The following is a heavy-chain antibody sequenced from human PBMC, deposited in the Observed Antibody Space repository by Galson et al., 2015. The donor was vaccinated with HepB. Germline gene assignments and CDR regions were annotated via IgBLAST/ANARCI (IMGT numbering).Heavy chain of an antibody. Sequence: SLRLSCAASGFTFSSYSMNWVRQAPGKGLEWVSYISSSSSTIYYADSVKGRFTISRDNAKNSLYLQMNSLRAEDTAVYYCVRKGYYYDSSGYGLVWGQGTTVTVSS. CDR1: GFTFSSYS. D-gene: IGHD3-22*01. J-gene: IGHJ6*02. V-gene: IGHV3-48*01. CDR2: ISSSSSTI. CDR3: VRKGYYYDSSGYGLV.